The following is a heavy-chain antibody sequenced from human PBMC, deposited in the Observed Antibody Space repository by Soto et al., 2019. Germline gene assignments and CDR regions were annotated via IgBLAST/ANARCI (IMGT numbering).Heavy chain of an antibody. CDR3: AGNWNDGDDYFDD. Sequence: VQLVQSGAEVKKPGASVKVSCKASGYTFTDYFIQWVRQAPGQGFEWMGWINPKSGGTSYAQKFQGRVTMTRDTSINKVYMELRRLRSDDTAVYYCAGNWNDGDDYFDDWGQGTLVTVSS. V-gene: IGHV1-2*02. CDR2: INPKSGGT. D-gene: IGHD1-1*01. CDR1: GYTFTDYF. J-gene: IGHJ4*02.